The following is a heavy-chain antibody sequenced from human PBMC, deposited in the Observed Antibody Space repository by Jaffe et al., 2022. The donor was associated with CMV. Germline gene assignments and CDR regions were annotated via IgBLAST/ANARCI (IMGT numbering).Heavy chain of an antibody. D-gene: IGHD4-17*01. CDR3: ARVDTVTDDYYYYYMDV. Sequence: QVQLVQSGAEVKKPGASVKVSCKASGYTFTSYGISWVRQAPGQGLEWMGWISAYNGNTNYAQKLQGRVTMTTDTSTSTAYMELRSLRSDDTAVYYCARVDTVTDDYYYYYMDVWGKGTTVTVSS. CDR2: ISAYNGNT. J-gene: IGHJ6*03. CDR1: GYTFTSYG. V-gene: IGHV1-18*04.